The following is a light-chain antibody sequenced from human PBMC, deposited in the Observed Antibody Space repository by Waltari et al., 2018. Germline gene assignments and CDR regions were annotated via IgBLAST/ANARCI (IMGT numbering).Light chain of an antibody. J-gene: IGLJ3*02. CDR1: TSNIGGNT. Sequence: QSVLTQPPSASGTPGRRVTISCSGSTSNIGGNTGNWYQQLPGTAPKPLIYSNNQRPSGVPDRFSGSKSGTSASLAISGLQSEDEADYYCAAWDDSLTGWMFGGGTKLTVL. CDR3: AAWDDSLTGWM. V-gene: IGLV1-44*01. CDR2: SNN.